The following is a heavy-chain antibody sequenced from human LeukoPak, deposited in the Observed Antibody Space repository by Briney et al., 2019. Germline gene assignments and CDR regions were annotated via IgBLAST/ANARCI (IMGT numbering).Heavy chain of an antibody. D-gene: IGHD3-22*01. CDR2: ISGSGGST. J-gene: IGHJ4*02. V-gene: IGHV3-23*01. CDR1: GFTFSSYA. CDR3: AKDQLYYYDSSGYQRYFDY. Sequence: GGSLRLSCAASGFTFSSYAMSWVRQALGKGLEWVSAISGSGGSTYYADSVKGRFTISRDNSKNTLYLEMNSLRAEDTAVYYCAKDQLYYYDSSGYQRYFDYWGQGTLVTVSS.